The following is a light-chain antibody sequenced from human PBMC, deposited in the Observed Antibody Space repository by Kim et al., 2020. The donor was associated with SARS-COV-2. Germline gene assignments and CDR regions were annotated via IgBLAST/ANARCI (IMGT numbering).Light chain of an antibody. J-gene: IGKJ1*01. Sequence: DIQMTQSPSTLSASVGDRVIITCRASETIRTWLAWYQQKPGKAPNLLIYDASSLQSGVPSRFSGRGSGTEFTLTITSLQPDDFATYYCQQYSSPSPWTFGQGTKVDIK. CDR3: QQYSSPSPWT. CDR2: DAS. V-gene: IGKV1-5*01. CDR1: ETIRTW.